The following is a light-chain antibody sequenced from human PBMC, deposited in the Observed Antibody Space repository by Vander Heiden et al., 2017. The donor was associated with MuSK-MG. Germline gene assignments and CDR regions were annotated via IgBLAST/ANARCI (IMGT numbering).Light chain of an antibody. CDR2: RNN. V-gene: IGLV1-44*01. CDR3: AAWDDSLTGPEV. CDR1: SSNIGSNV. Sequence: QSVLTQPPSASGTPGQRVTISCSGSSSNIGSNVVNWYQVLPGTAPKLLIYRNNQRPSGVPDRFSGSKSGTSASLAISGLQSEDEADYYCAAWDDSLTGPEVFGTGTKVTVL. J-gene: IGLJ1*01.